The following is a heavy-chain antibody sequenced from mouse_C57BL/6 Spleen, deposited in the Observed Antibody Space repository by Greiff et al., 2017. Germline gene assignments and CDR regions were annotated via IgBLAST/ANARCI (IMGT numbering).Heavy chain of an antibody. CDR1: GYTFTDYY. J-gene: IGHJ4*01. CDR3: ARYYSNYFYAMDY. Sequence: QVQLQQSGAELVRPGASVKLSCKASGYTFTDYYINWVKQRPGQGLEWIARIYPGSGNTYYNEKFKGKATLTAEKSSSTAYMQLSSLTSEDSAVYFCARYYSNYFYAMDYWGQGTSVTVSS. D-gene: IGHD2-5*01. V-gene: IGHV1-76*01. CDR2: IYPGSGNT.